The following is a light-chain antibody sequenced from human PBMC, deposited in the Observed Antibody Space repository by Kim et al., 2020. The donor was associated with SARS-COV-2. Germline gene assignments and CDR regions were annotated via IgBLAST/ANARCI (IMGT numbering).Light chain of an antibody. CDR2: YDS. CDR3: QVWNSSSVHVV. CDR1: TMRSKS. V-gene: IGLV3-21*04. J-gene: IGLJ2*01. Sequence: APGKTTRIPCGGNTMRSKSVHWSQPKPGQAPVLVIYYDSDRPSGIPDQFSGSDSGNTATLTISRVEAGDETDYYCQVWNSSSVHVVFGGGTQLTVL.